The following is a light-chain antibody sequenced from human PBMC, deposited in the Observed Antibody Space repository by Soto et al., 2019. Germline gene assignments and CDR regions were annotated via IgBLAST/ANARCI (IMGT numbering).Light chain of an antibody. CDR3: QQYNIWPPWT. CDR2: GAS. V-gene: IGKV3-15*01. CDR1: QSLSTN. Sequence: EIVLTQSPATLSLSPGERATLSCRASQSLSTNLAWYQQKPGQAPRLLIYGASTRATGIPARFSGSGSGTEFTLTISSLQSEDFAIYYCQQYNIWPPWTFGQGTKVEIK. J-gene: IGKJ1*01.